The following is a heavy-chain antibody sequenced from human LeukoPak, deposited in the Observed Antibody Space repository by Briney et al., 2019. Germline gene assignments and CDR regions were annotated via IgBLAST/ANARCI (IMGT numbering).Heavy chain of an antibody. CDR2: INHSGST. J-gene: IGHJ3*02. D-gene: IGHD3-3*01. CDR3: ARGKTSYDFWSGYYVAFDI. Sequence: SETLSLTCAVSGGSFSGYYWSWIRQPPGKGLEWIGEINHSGSTNYNPSLKSRVTISVDTSKNQFSLKLSSVTAADTAVYYCARGKTSYDFWSGYYVAFDIWGQGTMVTVSS. CDR1: GGSFSGYY. V-gene: IGHV4-34*01.